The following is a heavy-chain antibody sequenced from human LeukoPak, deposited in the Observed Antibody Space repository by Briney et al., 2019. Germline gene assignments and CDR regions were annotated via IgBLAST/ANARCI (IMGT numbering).Heavy chain of an antibody. CDR1: GFTFSKYG. CDR2: IGVGGTT. J-gene: IGHJ4*02. D-gene: IGHD3-22*01. Sequence: GGSLRLSCAASGFTFSKYGMNWVRQAPGKGLEWVSGIGVGGTTYYADSVKGRFTISRDTSKNTLYLQMNSLRAEDTAVYYCAKAQGYYDCWGQGTLVTVSS. V-gene: IGHV3-23*01. CDR3: AKAQGYYDC.